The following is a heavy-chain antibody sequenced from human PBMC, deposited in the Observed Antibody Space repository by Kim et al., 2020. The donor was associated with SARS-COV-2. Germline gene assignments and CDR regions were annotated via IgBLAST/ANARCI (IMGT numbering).Heavy chain of an antibody. V-gene: IGHV4-59*13. CDR3: AGVNNWSFDL. CDR2: ILYTGST. Sequence: SETLSLTCTVSGVSITTYYWGWIRQTPGKGLEWIGHILYTGSTTYNPSLKSRVTLSIDTSMNHFSLKLTSVAAADTAVYYCAGVNNWSFDLWGRGTLVSVSS. J-gene: IGHJ2*01. CDR1: GVSITTYY.